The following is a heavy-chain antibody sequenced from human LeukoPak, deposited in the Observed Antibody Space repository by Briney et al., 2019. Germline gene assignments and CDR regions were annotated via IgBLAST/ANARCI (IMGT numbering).Heavy chain of an antibody. CDR3: ARHVDGYYYYGMDV. CDR2: IYYSGNT. Sequence: SETLPLTCTVSGGSISSSSYYWGWIRQPPGKGLEWIGSIYYSGNTYYNPSLKSRVTISADTSKNQFSLKLSSVTAADTAVYYCARHVDGYYYYGMDVWGQGTTVTVSS. D-gene: IGHD2-15*01. J-gene: IGHJ6*02. V-gene: IGHV4-39*01. CDR1: GGSISSSSYY.